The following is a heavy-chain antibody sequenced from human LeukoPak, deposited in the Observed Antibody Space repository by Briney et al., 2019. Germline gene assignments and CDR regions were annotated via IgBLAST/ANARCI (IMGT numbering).Heavy chain of an antibody. Sequence: GASVKVSCKASGYTFTSYYMHWVRQAPGQGLEWMGIINPSGGSTSYAQKFQGRVTMTRDMSTSIVYMELSSLRSEDTAVYYCAREAPSGSYVDYWGQGTLVTVSS. CDR1: GYTFTSYY. D-gene: IGHD1-26*01. CDR2: INPSGGST. J-gene: IGHJ4*02. V-gene: IGHV1-46*01. CDR3: AREAPSGSYVDY.